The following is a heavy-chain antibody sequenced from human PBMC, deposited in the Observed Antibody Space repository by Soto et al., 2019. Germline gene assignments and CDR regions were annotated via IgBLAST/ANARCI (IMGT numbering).Heavy chain of an antibody. D-gene: IGHD3-22*01. J-gene: IGHJ3*02. CDR2: ISSNGGST. Sequence: GGSLRLSCLASRFTFSTYAMHWVRQAPGKGLEYVSTISSNGGSTYYADSVKGRFTISRDNSKNTLYLQMSSLRAEDTAVYYCVKYYFDSSGYYGLNAFDIWGQGTMVTVSS. CDR1: RFTFSTYA. V-gene: IGHV3-64D*06. CDR3: VKYYFDSSGYYGLNAFDI.